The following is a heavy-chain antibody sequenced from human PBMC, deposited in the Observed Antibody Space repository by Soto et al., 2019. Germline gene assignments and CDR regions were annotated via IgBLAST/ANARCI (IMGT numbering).Heavy chain of an antibody. CDR1: GFTFSTYS. CDR3: ACEYTAGPLAYGLDV. V-gene: IGHV3-21*02. CDR2: ISSRSDI. J-gene: IGHJ6*02. D-gene: IGHD2-2*02. Sequence: EVQLVESGGGLVKPGGSLRLSCVGSGFTFSTYSINWVRQAPGKGLEWVSSISSRSDIYYADSVKGRFTISRDNAKNSVSMQMNSLRAEDTAVYYCACEYTAGPLAYGLDVWGQGTTVTVSS.